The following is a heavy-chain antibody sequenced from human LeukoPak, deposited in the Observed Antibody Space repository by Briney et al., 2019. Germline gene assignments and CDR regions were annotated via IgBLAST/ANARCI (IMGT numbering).Heavy chain of an antibody. Sequence: GASVKVSCKASGYTFTSYDINWVRQATGQGLEWMGWMNPNSGNTGYAEKFQGRVTMTRNTSMSTAYMELSSLRSEDTAVYYCATGVIMGYYYYGMDVWGQGTTVTVSS. V-gene: IGHV1-8*01. D-gene: IGHD3-10*01. CDR3: ATGVIMGYYYYGMDV. J-gene: IGHJ6*02. CDR2: MNPNSGNT. CDR1: GYTFTSYD.